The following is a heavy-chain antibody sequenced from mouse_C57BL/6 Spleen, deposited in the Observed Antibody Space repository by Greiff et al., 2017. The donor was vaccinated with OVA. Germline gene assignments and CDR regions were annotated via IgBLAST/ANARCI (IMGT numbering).Heavy chain of an antibody. CDR2: IDPEDGET. D-gene: IGHD1-1*01. V-gene: IGHV14-2*01. J-gene: IGHJ2*01. CDR1: GFNIKDYY. Sequence: EVKLQESGAELVKPGASVKLSCTASGFNIKDYYMHWVKQRTEQGLEWIGRIDPEDGETKYATKFQGKATITADTSSNTAYLQLSSLTSEDTAVYYCARDYYGSSFYFDYWGQGTTLTVSS. CDR3: ARDYYGSSFYFDY.